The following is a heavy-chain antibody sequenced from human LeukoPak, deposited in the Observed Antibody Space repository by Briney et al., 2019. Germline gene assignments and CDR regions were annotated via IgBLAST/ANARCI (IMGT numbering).Heavy chain of an antibody. CDR3: ARGYCSGGSCYWAGNYYYYMDV. Sequence: PSETLSLTRTVSGGSISSYYWSWIRQPPGKGLEWIGYIYYSGSTNYNPSLKSRVTISVDTSKNQFSLKLSSVTAADTAVYYCARGYCSGGSCYWAGNYYYYMDVWGKGTTVTVSS. CDR2: IYYSGST. J-gene: IGHJ6*03. CDR1: GGSISSYY. V-gene: IGHV4-59*01. D-gene: IGHD2-15*01.